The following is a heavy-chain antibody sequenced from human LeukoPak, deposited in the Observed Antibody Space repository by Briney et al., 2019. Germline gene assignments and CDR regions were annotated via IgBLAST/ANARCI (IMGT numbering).Heavy chain of an antibody. Sequence: GRSLRLSCAASGFTFDDYAMHWVRQAPGKGLEWVSGISWNSGSIGYADSVKGRFTISRDNAKNSLYLQMNSLRAEDTALYYCAKDISRGSLQWLESYFDYWGQGTLVTVSS. CDR2: ISWNSGSI. V-gene: IGHV3-9*01. CDR1: GFTFDDYA. D-gene: IGHD3-3*01. CDR3: AKDISRGSLQWLESYFDY. J-gene: IGHJ4*02.